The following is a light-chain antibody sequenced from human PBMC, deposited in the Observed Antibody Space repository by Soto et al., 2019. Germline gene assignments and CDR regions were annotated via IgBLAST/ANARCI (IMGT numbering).Light chain of an antibody. CDR1: QSVSSSY. Sequence: EIVLTQSPATLSLSPWERAALSCRASQSVSSSYLAWYQQKPGQAPRLLLYGASTRDTGVPTRFSGSGSGTEFTLTITSLQSEDFAVYYCQQYNNWPLWTFGQGTKVDIK. CDR2: GAS. V-gene: IGKV3D-15*01. J-gene: IGKJ1*01. CDR3: QQYNNWPLWT.